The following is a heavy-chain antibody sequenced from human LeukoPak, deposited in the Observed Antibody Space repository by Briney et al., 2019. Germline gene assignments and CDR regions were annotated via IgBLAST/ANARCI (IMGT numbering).Heavy chain of an antibody. J-gene: IGHJ5*02. CDR3: ARGIVVKPSASWFDP. V-gene: IGHV1-3*01. CDR2: INADDGNT. D-gene: IGHD2-2*01. CDR1: GYIFTTYA. Sequence: ASVKVSCKNSGYIFTTYAIHWVRQAPGQRLEWMGLINADDGNTRYSQRFQGRVTITRDTSANTAYMELSSLRFEDTAVYYCARGIVVKPSASWFDPWGQGTPVTVSS.